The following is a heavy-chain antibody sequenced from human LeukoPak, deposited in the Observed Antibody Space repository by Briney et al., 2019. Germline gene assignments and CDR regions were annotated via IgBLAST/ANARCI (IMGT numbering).Heavy chain of an antibody. V-gene: IGHV4-4*09. CDR2: IYTSGST. CDR3: ARGLGVPPGGRYFDL. J-gene: IGHJ2*01. D-gene: IGHD3-16*01. CDR1: GGSISSYY. Sequence: SETLSLTCTVSGGSISSYYWSWIRQPPGKGLEWIGYIYTSGSTNYNSSLKSRVTISVDTSKNQFSLKLSSVTAADTAVYYCARGLGVPPGGRYFDLWGRGTLVTVSS.